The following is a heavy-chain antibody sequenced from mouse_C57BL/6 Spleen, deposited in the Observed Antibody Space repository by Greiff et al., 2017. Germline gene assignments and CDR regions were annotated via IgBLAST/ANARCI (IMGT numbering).Heavy chain of an antibody. Sequence: QVQLQQPGAELVMPGASVKLSCKASGYTFTSYWMHWVKQRPGQGLEWIGELAPSDSYTNYNQKFKGKSTLTVDKSSSTAYMQLSSLTSEDSAVYDCAIWGYGSSFCLAYWGQGTLVTVSA. CDR2: LAPSDSYT. V-gene: IGHV1-69*01. CDR1: GYTFTSYW. CDR3: AIWGYGSSFCLAY. D-gene: IGHD1-1*01. J-gene: IGHJ3*01.